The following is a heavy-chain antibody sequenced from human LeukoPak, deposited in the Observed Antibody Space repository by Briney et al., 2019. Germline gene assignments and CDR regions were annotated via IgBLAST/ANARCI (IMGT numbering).Heavy chain of an antibody. D-gene: IGHD6-13*01. J-gene: IGHJ5*02. CDR2: IYSGGST. CDR1: GFTVSSNY. CDR3: ARGGSSHPFDP. Sequence: PGGSLRLSCAASGFTVSSNYMSWVRQAPGKGLEWVSVIYSGGSTYYADSVRGRFTISRDNSKNTLYLQMNSLRAEDTAVYYCARGGSSHPFDPWGQGTLVTVSS. V-gene: IGHV3-66*02.